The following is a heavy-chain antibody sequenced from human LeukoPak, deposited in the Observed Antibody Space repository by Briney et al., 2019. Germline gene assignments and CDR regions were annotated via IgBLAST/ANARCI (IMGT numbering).Heavy chain of an antibody. D-gene: IGHD3-9*01. Sequence: ASVKVSCKASGYTFTSYYMHWVRQAPGQGLEWMGIINPSGGSTSYAQKFQGRVTMTRNTSISTAYMELSSLRSEDTAVFFRAEDGIRDFDWLSLDYWGQGTLVTVSS. CDR1: GYTFTSYY. V-gene: IGHV1-46*01. J-gene: IGHJ4*02. CDR3: AEDGIRDFDWLSLDY. CDR2: INPSGGST.